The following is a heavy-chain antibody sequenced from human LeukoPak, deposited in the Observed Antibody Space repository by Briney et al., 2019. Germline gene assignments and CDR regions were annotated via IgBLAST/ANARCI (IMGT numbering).Heavy chain of an antibody. Sequence: GASVKVSCKASGYTFTSYGISGVRQAPGQGLEWMGWINTNTGNPTYAQGFTGRFVFSLDTSVSTAYLQISSLKAEDTAVYYCARDHSSSWYGSFTRTLDYWGQGTLVTVSS. CDR2: INTNTGNP. CDR3: ARDHSSSWYGSFTRTLDY. CDR1: GYTFTSYG. V-gene: IGHV7-4-1*02. D-gene: IGHD6-13*01. J-gene: IGHJ4*02.